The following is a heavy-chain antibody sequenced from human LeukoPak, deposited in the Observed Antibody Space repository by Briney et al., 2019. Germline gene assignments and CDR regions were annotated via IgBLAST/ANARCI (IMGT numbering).Heavy chain of an antibody. CDR3: ARDLRSSGYYDAFDI. J-gene: IGHJ3*02. CDR1: GFTFSDYY. Sequence: GGSLRLSCAASGFTFSDYYMSWIRQAPGKGLEWVSYISSSGSTIYYADSVKGRFTISGDNAKNSLYLQMNSLRAEDTAVYYCARDLRSSGYYDAFDIWGQGTMVTVSS. V-gene: IGHV3-11*01. D-gene: IGHD3-22*01. CDR2: ISSSGSTI.